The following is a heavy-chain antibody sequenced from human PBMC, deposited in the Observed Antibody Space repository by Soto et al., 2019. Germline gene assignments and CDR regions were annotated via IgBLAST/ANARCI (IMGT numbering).Heavy chain of an antibody. CDR3: ARGSFYGSGRTKHAFVI. Sequence: GGSLRLSCAASGVTFSSYSMNWFRQAPGKGLEWVSYISSSISTIYYGDSVKGSVTTSRDNAQNSLYLRMHSVRGEDTDVYYYARGSFYGSGRTKHAFVIWCKG. V-gene: IGHV3-48*01. J-gene: IGHJ6*03. D-gene: IGHD3-10*01. CDR2: ISSSISTI. CDR1: GVTFSSYS.